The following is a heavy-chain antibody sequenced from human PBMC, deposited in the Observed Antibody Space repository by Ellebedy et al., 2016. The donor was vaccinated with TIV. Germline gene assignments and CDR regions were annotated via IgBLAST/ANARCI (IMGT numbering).Heavy chain of an antibody. J-gene: IGHJ4*02. V-gene: IGHV3-15*01. CDR1: GFTFSNAW. CDR3: TTDLERYYYDSSGYYGDY. Sequence: GESLKISXAASGFTFSNAWMSWVRQAPGKGLEWVGRIKSKTDGGTTDYAAPVKGRFTISRDDSKNTLYLQMNSLKTEDTAVYYCTTDLERYYYDSSGYYGDYWGQGTLVTVSS. D-gene: IGHD3-22*01. CDR2: IKSKTDGGTT.